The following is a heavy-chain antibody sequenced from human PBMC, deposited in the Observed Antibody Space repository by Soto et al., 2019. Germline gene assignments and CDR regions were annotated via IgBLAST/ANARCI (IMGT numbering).Heavy chain of an antibody. Sequence: EVQLLESGGGLVQPGGSLRLSCAASGFAFSSYAMTWVRQAPGKGLEWVSALSGTGGTTYSADSVRGRFTIARDNSKNTLYLQMNGLSPEYSAIYYCAKFIVGTGGSSGWPWFLDSWGQGTLVTVSS. D-gene: IGHD6-25*01. CDR3: AKFIVGTGGSSGWPWFLDS. CDR2: LSGTGGTT. CDR1: GFAFSSYA. V-gene: IGHV3-23*01. J-gene: IGHJ4*02.